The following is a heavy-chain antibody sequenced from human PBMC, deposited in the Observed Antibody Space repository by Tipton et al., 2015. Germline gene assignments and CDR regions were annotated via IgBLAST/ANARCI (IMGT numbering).Heavy chain of an antibody. D-gene: IGHD4-23*01. V-gene: IGHV4-38-2*02. CDR2: ISHSGST. J-gene: IGHJ4*02. Sequence: TLSLTCTISTYSISRDSSWGWIRQPPGKGLEWIGAISHSGSTYYNPSLRSRVTISVDTSKTQFSLKMSSMTASDTAVYYCARARGRHGGLFDSWGQGTLVTVSS. CDR1: TYSISRDSS. CDR3: ARARGRHGGLFDS.